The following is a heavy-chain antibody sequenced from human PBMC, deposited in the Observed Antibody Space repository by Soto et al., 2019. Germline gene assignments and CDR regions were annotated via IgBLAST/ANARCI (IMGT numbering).Heavy chain of an antibody. Sequence: PSETLSLTCAVSGGSISSGGYSWSWIRQPPGKGLEWIGYIYHSGSTYYNPSLKSRVTISVDRSKNQFSLKLSSVTAADTAVYYCARGVYYYDSSGYYYDPYYFDYWGQGTLVTVSS. J-gene: IGHJ4*02. CDR3: ARGVYYYDSSGYYYDPYYFDY. D-gene: IGHD3-22*01. CDR2: IYHSGST. V-gene: IGHV4-30-2*01. CDR1: GGSISSGGYS.